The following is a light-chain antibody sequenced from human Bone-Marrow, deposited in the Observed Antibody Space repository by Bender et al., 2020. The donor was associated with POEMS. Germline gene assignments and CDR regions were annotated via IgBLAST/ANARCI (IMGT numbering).Light chain of an antibody. Sequence: QSVLTQPPSVSGAPGQRVTISCTGSSSNLGAGSDVHWYQHRPGTAPKLLIYGSHNRPSGVPDRFSASKSGTSASLAITGLQAEDEADYYCQSYDSSLNEVVFGGGTELTVL. V-gene: IGLV1-40*01. CDR2: GSH. J-gene: IGLJ2*01. CDR3: QSYDSSLNEVV. CDR1: SSNLGAGSD.